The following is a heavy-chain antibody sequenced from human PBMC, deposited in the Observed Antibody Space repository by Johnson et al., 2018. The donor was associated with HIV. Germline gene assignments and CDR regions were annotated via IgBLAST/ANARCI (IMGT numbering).Heavy chain of an antibody. D-gene: IGHD1-1*01. CDR2: IRYDGSNK. CDR3: ARVALNVGNDAFDI. J-gene: IGHJ3*02. V-gene: IGHV3-30*02. CDR1: GFTFDDYG. Sequence: QLVESGGGVVQPGGSLRLSCAASGFTFDDYGMSWVRQAPGKGLEWVAFIRYDGSNKYYADSVKGRFTISRDNSKNSLYLQMNSLRAEDTALYYCARVALNVGNDAFDIWGQGTMVTVSS.